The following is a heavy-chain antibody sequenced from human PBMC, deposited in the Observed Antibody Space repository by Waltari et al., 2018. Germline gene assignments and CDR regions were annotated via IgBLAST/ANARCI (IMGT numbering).Heavy chain of an antibody. D-gene: IGHD2-15*01. CDR1: GDSMSSNYW. CDR2: IYRSGRT. Sequence: QLQLQESGPGLVKPSGTLSLTCAVSGDSMSSNYWWSWVRQPPQKGLEWIGQIYRSGRTNYNPSLESRVTISMDTSNSQFSLKLTSTTAADTAIYYCARDRGRGLYLDSWGQGTLVTVSP. V-gene: IGHV4-4*02. CDR3: ARDRGRGLYLDS. J-gene: IGHJ4*02.